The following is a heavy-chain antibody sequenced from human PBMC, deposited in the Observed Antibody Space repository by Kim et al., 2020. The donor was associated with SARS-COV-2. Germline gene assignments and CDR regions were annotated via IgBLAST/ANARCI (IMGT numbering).Heavy chain of an antibody. CDR1: GYTFTSYA. CDR3: ARGGDGYNWHDY. Sequence: ASVKVSCKASGYTFTSYAMHWVRQAPGQRLEWMGWINAGNGNTKYSQKFQGRVTITRDTSASTAYMELSSLRSEDTAVYYCARGGDGYNWHDYWGQGTLVTVSS. J-gene: IGHJ4*02. V-gene: IGHV1-3*01. D-gene: IGHD5-12*01. CDR2: INAGNGNT.